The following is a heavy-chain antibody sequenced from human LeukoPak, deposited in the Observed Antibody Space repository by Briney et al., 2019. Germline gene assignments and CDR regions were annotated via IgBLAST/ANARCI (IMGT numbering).Heavy chain of an antibody. CDR2: ISWNSGSI. CDR1: GFTFDDYA. D-gene: IGHD6-13*01. Sequence: PGGSLRLSCAASGFTFDDYAMHWVRQAPGKDLEWVSGISWNSGSIGYADSVKGRFTISRDNAKNSLYLQMNSLRAEDMALYYCAKARIGAAGLYFDYWGQGTLVTVSS. J-gene: IGHJ4*02. CDR3: AKARIGAAGLYFDY. V-gene: IGHV3-9*03.